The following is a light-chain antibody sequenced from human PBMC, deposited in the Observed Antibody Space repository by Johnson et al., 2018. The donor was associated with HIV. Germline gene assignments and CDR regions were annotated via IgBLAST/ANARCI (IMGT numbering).Light chain of an antibody. J-gene: IGLJ1*01. CDR2: AKN. Sequence: QSILTQPPSVSAAPGQKVTISYSRNSCDIGNNYVSWYRHLPGTAPKLLISAKNKRPSGVPDRFSASKSGTSATLDITGLQTGGEAASYCAAWERGVGAHYVFGTGTKVTVL. V-gene: IGLV1-51*01. CDR1: SCDIGNNY. CDR3: AAWERGVGAHYV.